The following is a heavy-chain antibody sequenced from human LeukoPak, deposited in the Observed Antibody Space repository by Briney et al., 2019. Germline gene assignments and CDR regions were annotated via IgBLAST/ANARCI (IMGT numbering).Heavy chain of an antibody. Sequence: TGGSLRLSCAAPGFTFSSYAMSWVRQAPGKGLEWVSAISGSGTSTYYADSVKGRFTISRDNSKNTPYLQMNSLRAEDTAVYYCAKDRECSGGSCYFDYWGQGTLVTVSS. D-gene: IGHD2-15*01. V-gene: IGHV3-23*01. CDR3: AKDRECSGGSCYFDY. CDR2: ISGSGTST. J-gene: IGHJ4*02. CDR1: GFTFSSYA.